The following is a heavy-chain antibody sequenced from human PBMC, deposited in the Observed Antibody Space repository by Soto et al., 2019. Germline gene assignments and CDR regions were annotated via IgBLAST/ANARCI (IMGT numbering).Heavy chain of an antibody. D-gene: IGHD2-21*02. J-gene: IGHJ6*03. CDR2: IIPVLNIT. V-gene: IGHV1-69*02. CDR1: GGTLSSYT. Sequence: QVQLVQSGAEVKKPGSSVRVSCKPSGGTLSSYTYNWVRQAPGQGLEWMGRIIPVLNITNYAQKFQGRVTIAADKFTSTAYMELSSLRSDDSAIYYCARGVWVTGGGKNYYFYYMDVWGKGTTVTVSS. CDR3: ARGVWVTGGGKNYYFYYMDV.